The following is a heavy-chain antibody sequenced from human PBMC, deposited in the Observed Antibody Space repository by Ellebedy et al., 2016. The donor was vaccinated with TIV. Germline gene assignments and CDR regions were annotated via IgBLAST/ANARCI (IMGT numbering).Heavy chain of an antibody. CDR3: ARPNSGSYSGWDY. Sequence: AASVKVSCKASGYTFTNYFVHWVRQAPGQGLEWMGIINPSGGSTTYAQKLQGRVTMTTDTSTSTAYMELRSLRSDDTAVYYCARPNSGSYSGWDYWGQGTLVTVSS. J-gene: IGHJ4*02. D-gene: IGHD1-26*01. V-gene: IGHV1-46*04. CDR1: GYTFTNYF. CDR2: INPSGGST.